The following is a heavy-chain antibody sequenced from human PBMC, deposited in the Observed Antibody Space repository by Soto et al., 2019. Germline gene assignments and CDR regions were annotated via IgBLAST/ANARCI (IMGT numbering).Heavy chain of an antibody. D-gene: IGHD3-10*02. CDR2: IKTKADAGTT. CDR3: TTDGATIFFDP. V-gene: IGHV3-15*01. Sequence: QLVESGGGLVKPGGSLRLSCAASGFTFKNAWMSWVRQAPGKGLEWVGRIKTKADAGTTDYAAPVKGRFTISRDDSKNTLYLQMNSLKNEDTALYFCTTDGATIFFDPRGQGTLDTVSS. CDR1: GFTFKNAW. J-gene: IGHJ5*02.